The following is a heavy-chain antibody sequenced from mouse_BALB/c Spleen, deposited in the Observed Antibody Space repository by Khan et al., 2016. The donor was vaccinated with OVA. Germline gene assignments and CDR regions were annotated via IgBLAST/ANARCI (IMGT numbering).Heavy chain of an antibody. V-gene: IGHV5-6*01. Sequence: EVELVESGGDLVKPGGSLKLSCAASGFTFSSYSMSWVRQTPDKRLEWVASISSGGDYTYYPDSVKGRFTISRDNAKNTLYLQMSDLKSEDTAMYYCADHLIGSLAYWGQGTLVTVSA. CDR2: ISSGGDYT. CDR1: GFTFSSYS. J-gene: IGHJ3*01. CDR3: ADHLIGSLAY.